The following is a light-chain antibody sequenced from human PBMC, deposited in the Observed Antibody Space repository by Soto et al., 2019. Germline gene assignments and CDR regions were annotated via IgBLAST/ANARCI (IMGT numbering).Light chain of an antibody. CDR2: DVS. J-gene: IGLJ2*01. V-gene: IGLV2-14*03. CDR1: NIDVGDYSY. CDR3: SSLTTSCTHSVL. Sequence: QSVLTQPASVSGSPGQSVTISCTGTNIDVGDYSYVSWYQNHPGNAPKLMICDVSNRPSGVSNRFSGSKSGNTASLTISGLQAEDEADYSYSSLTTSCTHSVLFGGGTKLTVL.